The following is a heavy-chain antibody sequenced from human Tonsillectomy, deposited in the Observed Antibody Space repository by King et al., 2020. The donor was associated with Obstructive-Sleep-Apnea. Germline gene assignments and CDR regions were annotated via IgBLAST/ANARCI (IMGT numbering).Heavy chain of an antibody. CDR1: GYSFTTYD. J-gene: IGHJ4*02. CDR2: LNPNSGNT. V-gene: IGHV1-8*01. D-gene: IGHD2-8*02. CDR3: ARRTGWYYFDY. Sequence: QLVQSGAEVKKPGASVKVSCKASGYSFTTYDINWVRQATDQGLEWMGWLNPNSGNTGYAQKFQGRVTMTRNTSIITAYMELISLGSEETAVYYCARRTGWYYFDYWGQGNLVTVSS.